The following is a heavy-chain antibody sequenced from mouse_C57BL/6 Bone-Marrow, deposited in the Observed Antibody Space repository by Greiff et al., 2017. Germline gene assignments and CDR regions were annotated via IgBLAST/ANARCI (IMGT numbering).Heavy chain of an antibody. CDR1: GYTFTSYW. D-gene: IGHD3-2*02. CDR2: IDPSDSYT. J-gene: IGHJ2*01. Sequence: QVQLQQPGAELVRPGTSLKLSCTASGYTFTSYWMYWVKQRPGQGLVWIGVIDPSDSYTNYNQKFKGKATLTVDTSSSTAYMQLSSLTSEDSAVYEGARWGRQLSDYWGQGTTLTVSS. CDR3: ARWGRQLSDY. V-gene: IGHV1-59*01.